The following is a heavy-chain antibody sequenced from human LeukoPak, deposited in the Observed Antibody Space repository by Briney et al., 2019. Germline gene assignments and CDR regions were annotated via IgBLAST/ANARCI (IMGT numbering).Heavy chain of an antibody. CDR3: ARGRAGRGYSYVIYYYYYMDV. J-gene: IGHJ6*03. V-gene: IGHV4-4*07. Sequence: PSETLSLTCTVSGVSISGYYWSWIRQPAGKGLEWIGRIYIRRGTNYNPSLTSRVIMSVDTSKNQFSLKLSSVTAADTAVYYCARGRAGRGYSYVIYYYYYMDVWGKGTTVTVSS. CDR1: GVSISGYY. CDR2: IYIRRGT. D-gene: IGHD5-18*01.